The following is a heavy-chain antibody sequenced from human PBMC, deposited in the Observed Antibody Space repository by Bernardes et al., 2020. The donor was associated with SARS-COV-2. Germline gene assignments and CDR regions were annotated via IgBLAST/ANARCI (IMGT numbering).Heavy chain of an antibody. Sequence: SETLSLTCAVSGGFISSGGYSWSWIRQPPGKGLEWIGYIYHSGSTYYNPSLKSRVTISVDRSKNQFSLRLSSVTAADTAVYYCAGTKWDLRTFDFWGQGTLVTVSS. CDR3: AGTKWDLRTFDF. CDR2: IYHSGST. J-gene: IGHJ4*02. V-gene: IGHV4-30-2*01. CDR1: GGFISSGGYS. D-gene: IGHD1-26*01.